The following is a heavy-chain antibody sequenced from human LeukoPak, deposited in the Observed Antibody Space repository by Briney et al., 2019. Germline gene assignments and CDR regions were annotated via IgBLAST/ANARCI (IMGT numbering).Heavy chain of an antibody. CDR1: GGSISSYY. Sequence: SETLSLTCTVSGGSISSYYWSWIRQPPGKGLEWIGYIYYSGSTNYNPSLKSRVTISLDTSKNQFSLKLSSVTAADTAVYYCARSGSYAAAGDYWGQGALVTVSS. CDR3: ARSGSYAAAGDY. V-gene: IGHV4-59*08. CDR2: IYYSGST. J-gene: IGHJ4*02. D-gene: IGHD2-15*01.